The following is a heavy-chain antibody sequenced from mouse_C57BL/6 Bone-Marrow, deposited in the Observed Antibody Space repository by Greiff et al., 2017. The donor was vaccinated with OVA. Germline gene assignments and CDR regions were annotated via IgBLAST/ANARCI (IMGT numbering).Heavy chain of an antibody. J-gene: IGHJ3*01. CDR3: ARSRRGFAY. CDR1: GYTFTDYN. CDR2: INPNNGGT. V-gene: IGHV1-18*01. Sequence: EVQLQQSGPELVKPGASVKIPCKASGYTFTDYNMDWVKQSHGKSLEWIGDINPNNGGTTYNQKFKGKATLTVDKSSSTAYMELRSLTSEDTAVYYCARSRRGFAYWGQGTLVTVSA.